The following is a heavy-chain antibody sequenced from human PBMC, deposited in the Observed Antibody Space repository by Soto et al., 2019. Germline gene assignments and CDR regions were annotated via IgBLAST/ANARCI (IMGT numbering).Heavy chain of an antibody. V-gene: IGHV3-30*02. Sequence: QPGGSLRLSCAASGFTFSSYGMHWVRQAPGKGLEWVAVIWYDGSNKYYADSVKGRFTISRDNSKDTLYLQMNSLRAEDTAVYYCAKEGRRYSSSWSDYWGQGTLVTVSS. D-gene: IGHD6-13*01. CDR1: GFTFSSYG. CDR3: AKEGRRYSSSWSDY. CDR2: IWYDGSNK. J-gene: IGHJ4*02.